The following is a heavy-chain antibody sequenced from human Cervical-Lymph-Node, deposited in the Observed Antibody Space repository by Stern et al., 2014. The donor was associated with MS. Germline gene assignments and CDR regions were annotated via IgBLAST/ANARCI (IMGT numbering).Heavy chain of an antibody. CDR1: GFTFTNYA. CDR2: IIISGAGT. Sequence: VQLVQSGGGLVQPGGSLRLSCAASGFTFTNYAMNWVRQVPGKGLQWVSGIIISGAGTYYADSVKGRFPISRDNSKNTLYLQMNSLRAEDTAIYYCAKPNYGDYAFWGFDYWGQGTLVTVSS. V-gene: IGHV3-23*04. D-gene: IGHD4-17*01. J-gene: IGHJ4*02. CDR3: AKPNYGDYAFWGFDY.